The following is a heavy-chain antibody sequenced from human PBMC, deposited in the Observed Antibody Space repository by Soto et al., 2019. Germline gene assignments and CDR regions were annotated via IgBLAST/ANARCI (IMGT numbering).Heavy chain of an antibody. Sequence: QLQLQESGSGLVTPSQTLSLTCAVSGGSISSGAYSWSWIRQPPGKGLEWIGYIYHSGSTYYHPSLKRRVTISVDMSKNQFSLKLCSMTAADTAVYFFARVPSPWGQGTLFTVSS. CDR1: GGSISSGAYS. V-gene: IGHV4-30-2*01. J-gene: IGHJ5*02. CDR2: IYHSGST. CDR3: ARVPSP.